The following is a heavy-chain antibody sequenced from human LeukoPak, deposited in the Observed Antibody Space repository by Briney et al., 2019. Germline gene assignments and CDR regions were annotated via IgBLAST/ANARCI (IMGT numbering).Heavy chain of an antibody. CDR1: GGSIRSYY. V-gene: IGHV4-59*08. CDR3: ASAYYCGSGSPHDDAFDI. D-gene: IGHD3-10*01. J-gene: IGHJ3*02. CDR2: IYYSGST. Sequence: SETLSLTCTVSGGSIRSYYWSWIRQPPGKGLEWIGYIYYSGSTNYNPSLKSRVTISVDTSKNQFSLKLSSVTAADTAVYYCASAYYCGSGSPHDDAFDIWGQGTMVIVSS.